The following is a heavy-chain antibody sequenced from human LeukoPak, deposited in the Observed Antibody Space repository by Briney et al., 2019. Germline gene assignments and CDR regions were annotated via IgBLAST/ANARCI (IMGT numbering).Heavy chain of an antibody. V-gene: IGHV3-53*01. D-gene: IGHD3-10*01. CDR1: GFTVSSNY. CDR2: ISSGGST. Sequence: GGPLRLSCAASGFTVSSNYMSWVRQAPGKGLEWVSVISSGGSTYYADSVKGRFTISRDNSKNTLYLQMNSLRAEDTAVYYCARALVYYGSGSYYNPNYYSYYGIDVWGQGTTVTVSS. CDR3: ARALVYYGSGSYYNPNYYSYYGIDV. J-gene: IGHJ6*02.